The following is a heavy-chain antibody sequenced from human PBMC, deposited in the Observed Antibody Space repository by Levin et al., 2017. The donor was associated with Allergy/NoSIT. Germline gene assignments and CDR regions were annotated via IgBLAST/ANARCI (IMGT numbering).Heavy chain of an antibody. D-gene: IGHD4-17*01. V-gene: IGHV3-30*18. CDR1: GFTFSTYG. CDR3: ANAPLPSRGVTTVTGWFDP. Sequence: GGSLRLSCAASGFTFSTYGMHWVRQAPGKGLEWVAVISYDGSNKYYADSVKGRFTISRDNSKNTLYLQMNSLRVEDTAVYYCANAPLPSRGVTTVTGWFDPWRQGTLVTVSS. J-gene: IGHJ5*02. CDR2: ISYDGSNK.